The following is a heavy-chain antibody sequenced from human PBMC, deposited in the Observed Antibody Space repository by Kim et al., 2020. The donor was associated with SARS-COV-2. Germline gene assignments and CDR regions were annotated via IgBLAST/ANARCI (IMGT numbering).Heavy chain of an antibody. V-gene: IGHV3-30*18. CDR2: ISYDGSNK. CDR3: AKAFPWGYDFWSGYFETYYYYGMDV. Sequence: GGSLRLSCAASGFTFSSYGMHWVRQAPGKGLEWVAVISYDGSNKYYADSVKGRFTISRDNSKNTLYLQMNSLRAEDTAVYYCAKAFPWGYDFWSGYFETYYYYGMDVWGQGTTVTVSS. J-gene: IGHJ6*02. D-gene: IGHD3-3*01. CDR1: GFTFSSYG.